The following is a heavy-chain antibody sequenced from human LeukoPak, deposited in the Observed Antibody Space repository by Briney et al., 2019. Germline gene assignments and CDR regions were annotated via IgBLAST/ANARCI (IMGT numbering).Heavy chain of an antibody. CDR3: ARDFGHWELNGGYYFDY. CDR2: ISSSSSTI. D-gene: IGHD1-7*01. V-gene: IGHV3-11*04. Sequence: GGSLRLSCAVSGFTVSGNYMSWVRQAPGKGLEWVSYISSSSSTIYYADSVKGRFTISRDDAKNSLYLQMNSLRAEDTAVYYCARDFGHWELNGGYYFDYWGQGTLVTVSS. CDR1: GFTVSGNY. J-gene: IGHJ4*02.